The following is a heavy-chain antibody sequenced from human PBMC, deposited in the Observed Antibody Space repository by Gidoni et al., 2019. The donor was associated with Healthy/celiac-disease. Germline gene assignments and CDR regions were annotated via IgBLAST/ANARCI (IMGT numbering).Heavy chain of an antibody. CDR1: GFPFSNAW. V-gene: IGHV3-15*01. CDR3: TTGYYDSSGSSFDY. CDR2: IKSKTDGGTT. J-gene: IGHJ4*02. Sequence: EVQLVESGGGLVKPGGSLRLSCAASGFPFSNAWMSGVRQAPGKGLGWVGRIKSKTDGGTTDYAAPVKGRFTISRDDSKNTLYLQMNSLKTEDTAVYYCTTGYYDSSGSSFDYWGQGTLVTVSS. D-gene: IGHD3-22*01.